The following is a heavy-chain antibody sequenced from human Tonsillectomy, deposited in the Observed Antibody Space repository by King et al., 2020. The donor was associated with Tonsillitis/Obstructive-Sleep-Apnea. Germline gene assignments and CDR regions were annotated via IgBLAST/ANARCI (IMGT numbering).Heavy chain of an antibody. CDR3: ARGGTVDWGDY. J-gene: IGHJ4*02. D-gene: IGHD3/OR15-3a*01. V-gene: IGHV3-33*01. CDR2: IWYDGSNK. Sequence: VQLVESGGGVVQPGRSLRLSCAASGFTFSSYGMHWVRQAPGKGLEWVAVIWYDGSNKYYADSVKGRFTISRDNSKNTLYLQMNSLRAEDTAVYYCARGGTVDWGDYWGQGTVVTVSS. CDR1: GFTFSSYG.